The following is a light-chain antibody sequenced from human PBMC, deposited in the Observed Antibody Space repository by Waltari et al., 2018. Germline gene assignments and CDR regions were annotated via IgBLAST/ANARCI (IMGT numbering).Light chain of an antibody. V-gene: IGLV2-14*03. Sequence: QSALTQPASVSGSPGQSITISCTVSSRDIGGYNYVSWYQQYPGKAPKVLIYGVYNRPAGVSDRFSGSKLDNTASLTIAGLQDEDEAAYFCCSYTSISTVVFGGGTKVTVL. CDR2: GVY. CDR3: CSYTSISTVV. J-gene: IGLJ2*01. CDR1: SRDIGGYNY.